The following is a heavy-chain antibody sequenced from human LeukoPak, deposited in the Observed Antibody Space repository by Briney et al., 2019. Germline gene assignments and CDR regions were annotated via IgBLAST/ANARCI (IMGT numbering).Heavy chain of an antibody. CDR3: ARDGRSGSYEGFDY. Sequence: PGGSLRLSCAASGFTFSSYSMNWVRQAPGKGLEWVSSISSSSSYIYYADSVKGRFTISRDNAKNSLYLQMNSLRAEDTAVYYCARDGRSGSYEGFDYWGQGTLVTVCS. D-gene: IGHD1-26*01. CDR1: GFTFSSYS. CDR2: ISSSSSYI. J-gene: IGHJ4*02. V-gene: IGHV3-21*01.